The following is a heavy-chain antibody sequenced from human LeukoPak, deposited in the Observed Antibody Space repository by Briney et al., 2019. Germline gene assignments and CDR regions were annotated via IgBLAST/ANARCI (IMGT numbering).Heavy chain of an antibody. D-gene: IGHD1-26*01. CDR1: GDFIRSYW. CDR2: IYATGST. CDR3: ARQGYTASYYFLDF. Sequence: SETLSLTCDVSGDFIRSYWWGWVRQPAGKGLEWIGRIYATGSTKFNPSLKSRLTTSMDTSTNQLSLKLSLKLTSVTAADTAVYFCARQGYTASYYFLDFWSQGTLVTVSP. V-gene: IGHV4-4*07. J-gene: IGHJ4*02.